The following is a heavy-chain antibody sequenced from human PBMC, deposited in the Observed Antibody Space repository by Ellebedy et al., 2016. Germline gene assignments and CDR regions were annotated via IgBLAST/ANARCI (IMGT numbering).Heavy chain of an antibody. Sequence: GESLKISCAASGFSFSFSTSTMHWVRQAPGKGLEWVAGISFDGRSDHYADSVQGRFTISRDNSKNTVYLQMNSLRADDTAVYHCRQGHYADYWGQGTLVTVSS. CDR1: GFSFSFST. V-gene: IGHV3-30*04. CDR2: ISFDGRSD. CDR3: RQGHYADY. J-gene: IGHJ4*02.